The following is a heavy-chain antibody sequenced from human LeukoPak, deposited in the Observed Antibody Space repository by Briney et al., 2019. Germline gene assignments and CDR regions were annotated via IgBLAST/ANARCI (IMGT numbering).Heavy chain of an antibody. Sequence: ASVKVSCKASGYTFTSYVFNWVRQATGQGLEWMGWMNPNSGNTGYAQKFQGRVTMTRNTAISTAYMELSSLRSEDTAVYYCARALGYCSGGSCSNYYYYGMDVWGQGTTVTVSS. D-gene: IGHD2-15*01. V-gene: IGHV1-8*01. CDR2: MNPNSGNT. CDR1: GYTFTSYV. CDR3: ARALGYCSGGSCSNYYYYGMDV. J-gene: IGHJ6*01.